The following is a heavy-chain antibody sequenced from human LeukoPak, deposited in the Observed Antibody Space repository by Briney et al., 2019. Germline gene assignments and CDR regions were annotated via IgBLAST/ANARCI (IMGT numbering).Heavy chain of an antibody. V-gene: IGHV4-59*01. CDR3: ARDRTGPYYYYYMDV. CDR2: IYYSGST. D-gene: IGHD1-1*01. Sequence: SETLSLTCTVSGGSISSYYWSWIRQPPGKGLEWIGYIYYSGSTNYNPSLKSRVTISVDTSKNQFSLKLSSVAAADTAVYYCARDRTGPYYYYYMDVWGKGTTVTVSS. J-gene: IGHJ6*03. CDR1: GGSISSYY.